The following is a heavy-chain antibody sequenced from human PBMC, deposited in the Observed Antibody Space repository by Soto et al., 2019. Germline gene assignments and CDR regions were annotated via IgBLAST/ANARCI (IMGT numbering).Heavy chain of an antibody. J-gene: IGHJ4*02. CDR2: VDYSGLT. CDR1: GGSLSDYS. V-gene: IGHV4-34*01. Sequence: SETLSLTCAVYGGSLSDYSWTWIRQAPGKGLEWIGEVDYSGLTNSNPSLNSRVTISVDTSKNQFSLKLSSVTAADTAVYYCASHSSHWPFFDFWGQGTLVTVSS. CDR3: ASHSSHWPFFDF. D-gene: IGHD6-13*01.